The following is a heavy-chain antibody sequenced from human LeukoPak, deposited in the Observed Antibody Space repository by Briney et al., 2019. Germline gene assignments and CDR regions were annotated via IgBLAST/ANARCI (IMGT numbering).Heavy chain of an antibody. CDR2: IYYSGTT. Sequence: SETLSLTCTVSGGSISSSTYYWDWIRQPPGKGLEWIGAIYYSGTTYYNPSLKSRVTISVDTSKNQFSLKLSSVTAADTAVYYCARTPRRYFDYWGQGTLVTVSS. CDR3: ARTPRRYFDY. V-gene: IGHV4-39*07. CDR1: GGSISSSTYY. J-gene: IGHJ4*02.